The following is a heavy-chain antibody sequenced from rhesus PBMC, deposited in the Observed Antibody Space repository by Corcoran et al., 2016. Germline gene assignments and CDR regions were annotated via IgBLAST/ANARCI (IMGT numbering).Heavy chain of an antibody. CDR1: GGSISDDYY. V-gene: IGHV4-106*01. Sequence: QVQLQESGPGLVKPSETLSLTCAVSGGSISDDYYGSWIRQPPGKGLEWSGYIYGSGGGTNYNPSLKNRVTISIDTSKNQFSLKLSSVAAADTAVYYCASIVGATLGLSDYWGQGVLVTVSS. D-gene: IGHD1-44*02. CDR2: IYGSGGGT. J-gene: IGHJ4*01. CDR3: ASIVGATLGLSDY.